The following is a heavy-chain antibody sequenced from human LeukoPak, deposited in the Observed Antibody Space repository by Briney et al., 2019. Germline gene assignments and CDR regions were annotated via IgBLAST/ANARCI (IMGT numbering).Heavy chain of an antibody. Sequence: PSETLSLTCTVSGGSISSGDYYWSWIRQPPGKGLEWIGYIYYSGSTYYNPSLKSRVTISVDTSKNQFSLKLSSVTAADTAVYYCARETLLYCSSTSCCWFDPWGQGTLVTVSS. V-gene: IGHV4-30-4*08. D-gene: IGHD2-2*01. CDR1: GGSISSGDYY. J-gene: IGHJ5*02. CDR2: IYYSGST. CDR3: ARETLLYCSSTSCCWFDP.